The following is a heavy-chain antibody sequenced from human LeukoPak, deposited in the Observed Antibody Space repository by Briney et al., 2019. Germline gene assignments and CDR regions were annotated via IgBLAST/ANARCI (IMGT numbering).Heavy chain of an antibody. D-gene: IGHD6-19*01. Sequence: ASVKASCKASGYTFTSYGISWVRQAPGQGLEWMGWISAYNGNTNYAQKLQGRVTMTTDTSTSTAYMELRSLRSDDTAVYYCARDSSGWFEYYYGMDVWGQGTTVTVSS. CDR1: GYTFTSYG. CDR3: ARDSSGWFEYYYGMDV. CDR2: ISAYNGNT. V-gene: IGHV1-18*01. J-gene: IGHJ6*02.